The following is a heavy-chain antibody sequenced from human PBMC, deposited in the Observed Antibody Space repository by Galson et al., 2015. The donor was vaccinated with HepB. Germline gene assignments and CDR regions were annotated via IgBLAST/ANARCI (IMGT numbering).Heavy chain of an antibody. CDR1: GYTFTSYG. Sequence: SVKASCKASGYTFTSYGISWVRQAPGQGLEWMGWISAYNGNTNYAQKLQGRVTMTTDTSTSTAYMELRSLRSDDTAVYYCARERRSVVALDYWGQGTLVTVSS. CDR3: ARERRSVVALDY. V-gene: IGHV1-18*01. D-gene: IGHD2-15*01. J-gene: IGHJ4*02. CDR2: ISAYNGNT.